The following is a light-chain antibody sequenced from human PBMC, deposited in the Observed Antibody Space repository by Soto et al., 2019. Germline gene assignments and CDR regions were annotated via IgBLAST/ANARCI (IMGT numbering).Light chain of an antibody. CDR3: QQYNSYST. Sequence: DIQMTQSPSTLSASVGAIVTITCRASQSISSWLAWYQQKPGKAPKLLIYDASSLDSGVPSRFSGSGSGTEFTLTISSLQPGEFATYYCQQYNSYSTFGQGTKLEIK. CDR2: DAS. CDR1: QSISSW. V-gene: IGKV1-5*01. J-gene: IGKJ2*01.